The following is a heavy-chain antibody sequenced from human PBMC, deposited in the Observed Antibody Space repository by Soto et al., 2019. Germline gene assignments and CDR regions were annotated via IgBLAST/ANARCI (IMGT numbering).Heavy chain of an antibody. CDR1: GYTFTNHD. J-gene: IGHJ4*02. CDR3: ARVGGNWNDDDFDH. D-gene: IGHD1-1*01. CDR2: MNPHSGDT. Sequence: QVQLVQSGAEVKKPGASVKVSCKASGYTFTNHDINWVRQTTGQGLEWMGWMNPHSGDTGYAQKLQGRVTMASDTAIRTAYMELSNLRSDDTAVYYCARVGGNWNDDDFDHWGQGALVTVSS. V-gene: IGHV1-8*01.